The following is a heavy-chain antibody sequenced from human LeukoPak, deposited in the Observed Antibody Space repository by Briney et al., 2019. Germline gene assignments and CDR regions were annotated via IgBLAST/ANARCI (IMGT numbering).Heavy chain of an antibody. V-gene: IGHV1-18*04. CDR2: ISTYNGNT. D-gene: IGHD4-17*01. J-gene: IGHJ4*02. CDR3: ARIPSYGDYYKPFNF. CDR1: GYTFTGYY. Sequence: GASVKVSCKASGYTFTGYYMHWVRQAPGQGLEWMGWISTYNGNTNYAQKFQGRVTMTTDTSTTTSYMDLRSLSSDDTAVYYCARIPSYGDYYKPFNFWGQGTLVTVSS.